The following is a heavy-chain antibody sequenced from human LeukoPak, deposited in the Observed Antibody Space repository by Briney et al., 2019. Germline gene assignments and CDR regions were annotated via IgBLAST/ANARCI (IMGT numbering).Heavy chain of an antibody. Sequence: PGRSLRLSCAASGFTFSSYGMNWVRQAPGKGLEWVAVISYDGSNKYYADSVKGRFTISRDNSENRLYLQMNGLRAEDTAVYYCARAYSSGSGVETFDIWGQGAMVTVSS. CDR1: GFTFSSYG. D-gene: IGHD6-19*01. V-gene: IGHV3-30*03. CDR3: ARAYSSGSGVETFDI. J-gene: IGHJ3*02. CDR2: ISYDGSNK.